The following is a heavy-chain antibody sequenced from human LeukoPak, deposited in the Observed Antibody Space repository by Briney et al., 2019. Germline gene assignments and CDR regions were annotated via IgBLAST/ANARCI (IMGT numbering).Heavy chain of an antibody. CDR1: GGSISSSGYY. V-gene: IGHV4-39*07. Sequence: PSETLSLTCSVSGGSISSSGYYWGWIRQPPGKGLEWIGSIYYSGSTYYNPSLKSRVTISVDTSKNQFSLKLSSVTAADTAVYYCAREGATYHYDSSGLDYWGQGTLVTVSS. CDR2: IYYSGST. CDR3: AREGATYHYDSSGLDY. J-gene: IGHJ4*02. D-gene: IGHD3-22*01.